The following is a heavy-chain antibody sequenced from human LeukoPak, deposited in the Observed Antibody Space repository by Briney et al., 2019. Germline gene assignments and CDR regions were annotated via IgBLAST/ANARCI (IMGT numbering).Heavy chain of an antibody. CDR3: AAHGAIQLDRLHY. CDR2: IFHRGSA. V-gene: IGHV4-39*01. J-gene: IGHJ4*02. D-gene: IGHD1-1*01. Sequence: SETLSLTCTVSGGSVSSNNDYWGWIRQPPGRGLEWIGSIFHRGSAWHNPSLKSRVTISVDTSRDQFSLKLDSVTAADTAVYYCAAHGAIQLDRLHYWGQGTLVTVSS. CDR1: GGSVSSNNDY.